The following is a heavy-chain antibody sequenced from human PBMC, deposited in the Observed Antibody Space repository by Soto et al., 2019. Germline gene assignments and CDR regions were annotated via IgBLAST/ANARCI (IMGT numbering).Heavy chain of an antibody. Sequence: SVKVSCKASGGTFSSYAISWVRQAPGQGLEWMGGIIPIFGTANYAQKFQGRVTITADESTSTAYMELSSLRSEDTAVYYCARDWAYYDFWSGYPALRYYYGMDVWGQGTTVTVSS. J-gene: IGHJ6*02. V-gene: IGHV1-69*13. CDR3: ARDWAYYDFWSGYPALRYYYGMDV. CDR1: GGTFSSYA. CDR2: IIPIFGTA. D-gene: IGHD3-3*01.